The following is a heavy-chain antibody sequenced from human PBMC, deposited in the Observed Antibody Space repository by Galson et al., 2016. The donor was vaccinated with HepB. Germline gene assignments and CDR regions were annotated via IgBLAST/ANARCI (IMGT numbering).Heavy chain of an antibody. V-gene: IGHV2-5*02. CDR3: ARSGRLREGYCVMDV. D-gene: IGHD3-22*01. Sequence: PALVKPTQPPTLPSTFSGFSTSTVGRGAGWIRRPPGPALDRLALNYWDAHPSYSPSLARRLSITKDTSQSQVVLTTTNMDPVNTATYYCARSGRLREGYCVMDVWGQGTTVTVSS. J-gene: IGHJ6*02. CDR2: NYWDAHP. CDR1: GFSTSTVGRG.